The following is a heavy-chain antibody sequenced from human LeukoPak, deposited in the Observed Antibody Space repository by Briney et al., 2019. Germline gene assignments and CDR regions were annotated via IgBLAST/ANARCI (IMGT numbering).Heavy chain of an antibody. Sequence: GGSLRLSCAASGFTFSSYAMSWVRQAPGKGLEWVSAISGSGGSTYYADSVKGRFTISRDNTKNTLYLQLNSLRAEDTAVYYCAKDSHSNYEVSWGQGTLVTVSS. CDR3: AKDSHSNYEVS. CDR2: ISGSGGST. CDR1: GFTFSSYA. V-gene: IGHV3-23*01. J-gene: IGHJ4*02. D-gene: IGHD4-11*01.